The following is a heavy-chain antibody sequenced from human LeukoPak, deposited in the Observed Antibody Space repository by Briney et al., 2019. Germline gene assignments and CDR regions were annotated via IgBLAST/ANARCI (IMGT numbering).Heavy chain of an antibody. Sequence: GGSLRLSCAASGFTFSSYAMSWVRQAPGKGLEWVSAISGSGGGTYYADSVKGRFTISRDNSKNTLYLQMNSLRAEDTAVYYCAGSGDGPYYFDYWGQGTLVTVSS. J-gene: IGHJ4*02. CDR2: ISGSGGGT. D-gene: IGHD2-21*02. CDR1: GFTFSSYA. CDR3: AGSGDGPYYFDY. V-gene: IGHV3-23*01.